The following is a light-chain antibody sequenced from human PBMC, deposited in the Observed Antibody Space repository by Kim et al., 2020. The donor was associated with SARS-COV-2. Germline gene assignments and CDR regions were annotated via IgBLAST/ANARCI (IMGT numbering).Light chain of an antibody. J-gene: IGKJ2*01. V-gene: IGKV3-20*01. Sequence: LSPGERATLSCRASQSVSSSYLAWYQQKPGQAPRLLIYGAASRATGIPDRFSGSGSGTDFTLTISRLEPEDFAVYYCQQYGSSPYTFGQGTKLEI. CDR2: GAA. CDR1: QSVSSSY. CDR3: QQYGSSPYT.